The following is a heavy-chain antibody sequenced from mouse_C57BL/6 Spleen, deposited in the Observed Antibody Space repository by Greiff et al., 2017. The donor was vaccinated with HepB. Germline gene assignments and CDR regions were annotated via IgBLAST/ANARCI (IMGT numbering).Heavy chain of an antibody. D-gene: IGHD4-1*01. J-gene: IGHJ2*01. CDR3: ARSMGLGVFDY. V-gene: IGHV1-80*01. CDR1: GYAFSSYW. Sequence: VKLQESGAELVKPGASVKISCKASGYAFSSYWMNWVKQRPGKGLEWIGQIYPGDGDTNYNGKFKGKATLTADKSSSTAYMQLSSLTSEDSAVYFCARSMGLGVFDYWGQGTTLTVSS. CDR2: IYPGDGDT.